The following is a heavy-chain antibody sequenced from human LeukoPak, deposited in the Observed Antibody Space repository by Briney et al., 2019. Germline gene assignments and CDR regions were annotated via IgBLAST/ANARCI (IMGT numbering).Heavy chain of an antibody. CDR2: LSGGGRPT. Sequence: GGSLRLSCAASGFTLSSFAMACVRQAPGKGLQWVSTLSGGGRPTYYADSVKGRFTISRDTSKNTLYLQMNSLRAEDTAIYFCARDLYGSGSSDLWGPGTLVTVSS. V-gene: IGHV3-23*01. CDR1: GFTLSSFA. CDR3: ARDLYGSGSSDL. D-gene: IGHD3-10*01. J-gene: IGHJ4*02.